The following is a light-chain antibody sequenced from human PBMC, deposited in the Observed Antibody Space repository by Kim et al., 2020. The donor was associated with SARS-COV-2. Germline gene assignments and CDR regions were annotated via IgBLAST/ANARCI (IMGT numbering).Light chain of an antibody. CDR3: QQYSSSPAT. Sequence: LSLCPGERATLSCRASQSVSSNYLAWYQQKPGQAPRLLIYGASSRATGIPDRFSGSGSGTDFTLTITRLEPEDFAVYYCQQYSSSPATFGQGTKVDIK. CDR1: QSVSSNY. J-gene: IGKJ1*01. CDR2: GAS. V-gene: IGKV3-20*01.